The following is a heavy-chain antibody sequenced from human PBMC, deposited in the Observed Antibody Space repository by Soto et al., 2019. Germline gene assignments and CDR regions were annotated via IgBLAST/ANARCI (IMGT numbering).Heavy chain of an antibody. D-gene: IGHD6-19*01. CDR2: ISGSGGST. J-gene: IGHJ4*02. CDR3: AKHFYSVIPVAGPYYFDY. V-gene: IGHV3-23*01. CDR1: GFTFSSYA. Sequence: EVQLLESGGGLVQPGGSLRLSCAASGFTFSSYAMSWVRQAPGKGLEWVSAISGSGGSTYYADSVKGRFTISRDNSKNTLYLQMNSLRAEGTAVYYCAKHFYSVIPVAGPYYFDYWGQGTLVTVSS.